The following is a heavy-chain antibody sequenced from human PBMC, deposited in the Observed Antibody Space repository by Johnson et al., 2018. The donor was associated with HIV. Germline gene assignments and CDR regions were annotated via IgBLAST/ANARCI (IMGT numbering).Heavy chain of an antibody. J-gene: IGHJ3*02. CDR3: ASCGGDCRDAFDI. Sequence: QVQLVESGGGLVQPGGSLRLSCAASGFTFSSHDMHWVRQAPGKGLEWVAVISHDGTNKYYADSVKGRFTISRDNTENTLYLQMNSLRAEDTAVYYCASCGGDCRDAFDIWGQGTMVTVSS. CDR2: ISHDGTNK. CDR1: GFTFSSHD. D-gene: IGHD2-21*02. V-gene: IGHV3-30*03.